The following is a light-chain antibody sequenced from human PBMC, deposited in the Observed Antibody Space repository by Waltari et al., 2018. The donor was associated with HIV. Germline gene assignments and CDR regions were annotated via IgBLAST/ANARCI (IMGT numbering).Light chain of an antibody. J-gene: IGLJ2*01. CDR1: SSNTGNNI. Sequence: QSVLTQPPSVSATPGQRVTISCSGSSSNTGNNIVTWYQQPPGTAPKLIIYGNDQRPSGVPDRFSGSKSGTSASLAISGLQSEDEADYYCATWDDSLNGPLFGGGTKLTVL. CDR3: ATWDDSLNGPL. V-gene: IGLV1-44*01. CDR2: GND.